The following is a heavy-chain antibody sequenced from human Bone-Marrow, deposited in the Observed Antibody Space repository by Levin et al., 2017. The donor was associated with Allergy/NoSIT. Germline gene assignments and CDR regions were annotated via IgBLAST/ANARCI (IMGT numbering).Heavy chain of an antibody. Sequence: SQTLSLTCIVSGGAITRDNYWWGWIRQPPGKGLEWIGSIYYSGTTYYNPSLRSRAAMSVDTAKNQFSLKVRSATAADTAGYYCARTPPSYSFYDSSVSSWEDLWGQGTLVTVSS. CDR1: GGAITRDNYW. D-gene: IGHD3-22*01. CDR2: IYYSGTT. J-gene: IGHJ5*02. CDR3: ARTPPSYSFYDSSVSSWEDL. V-gene: IGHV4-39*01.